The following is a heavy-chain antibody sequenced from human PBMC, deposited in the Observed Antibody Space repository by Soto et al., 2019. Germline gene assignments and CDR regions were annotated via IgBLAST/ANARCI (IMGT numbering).Heavy chain of an antibody. CDR3: ARNYGNSNFDS. CDR2: IYHSGST. J-gene: IGHJ4*02. Sequence: QVQLQESGPGLVKPSGTLSLTCAVSGGSISSTNWWTWVRQPPGKGLEWIGEIYHSGSTNYNPSLKSRVTLSVDKSKNQFSLKLSSVTAADTALYYCARNYGNSNFDSWGQGTLVTVSS. CDR1: GGSISSTNW. D-gene: IGHD3-10*01. V-gene: IGHV4-4*02.